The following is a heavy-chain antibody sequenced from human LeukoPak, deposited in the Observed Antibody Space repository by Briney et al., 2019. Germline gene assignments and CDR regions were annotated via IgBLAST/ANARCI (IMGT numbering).Heavy chain of an antibody. CDR1: GGSFSGYY. D-gene: IGHD3-3*01. J-gene: IGHJ4*02. Sequence: SEALSLTCAVYGGSFSGYYWSWIRQPPGKGLEWIGEINHSGSTCYNPSLKSRVTISVDTSKNQFSPKLSSVTAADTAVYYCARAHYDFWSGYYTLLTSYFDYWGQGTLVTVSS. CDR2: INHSGST. V-gene: IGHV4-34*01. CDR3: ARAHYDFWSGYYTLLTSYFDY.